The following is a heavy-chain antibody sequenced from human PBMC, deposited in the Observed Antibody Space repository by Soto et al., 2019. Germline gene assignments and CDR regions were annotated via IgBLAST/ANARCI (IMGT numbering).Heavy chain of an antibody. J-gene: IGHJ6*02. D-gene: IGHD2-15*01. V-gene: IGHV1-2*04. CDR1: GYTFTGYY. Sequence: GASVKVSCKASGYTFTGYYMHWVRQAPGQGLEWMGWINPNSGGTNYAQKFQGWVTMTRDTSISTAYMELSRLRSDDTAVYYCARGGESCWPESTTYYYYYGMDVWGQGTTVTVS. CDR2: INPNSGGT. CDR3: ARGGESCWPESTTYYYYYGMDV.